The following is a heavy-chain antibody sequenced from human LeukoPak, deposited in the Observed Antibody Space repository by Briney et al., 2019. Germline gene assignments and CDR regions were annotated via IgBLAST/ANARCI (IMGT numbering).Heavy chain of an antibody. V-gene: IGHV4-34*01. CDR3: ATIQRGHGFDI. Sequence: PSETLSLTCAVYGGSFSGYYWSWIRQPPGKGLEWIGEINQSGSTNYNPSLKSRVTVSVDTSKNQFSLKLSSVTAADTAVYYCATIQRGHGFDIWGQGTLVTVSS. J-gene: IGHJ3*02. CDR1: GGSFSGYY. CDR2: INQSGST. D-gene: IGHD6-25*01.